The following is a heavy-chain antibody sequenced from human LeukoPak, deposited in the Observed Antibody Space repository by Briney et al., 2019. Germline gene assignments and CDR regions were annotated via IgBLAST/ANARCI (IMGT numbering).Heavy chain of an antibody. D-gene: IGHD3-10*01. CDR1: GFTFSSYA. CDR3: AKNGEVLSWFDP. V-gene: IGHV3-23*01. CDR2: ISASGDRT. Sequence: GGSLRLSCVASGFTFSSYAMSWVRQAPGRGLEWVSAISASGDRTYYADSVKGRFTISRDNSKNTLYLQMNSLRAEDTAVYSCAKNGEVLSWFDPWGQGAMVT. J-gene: IGHJ5*02.